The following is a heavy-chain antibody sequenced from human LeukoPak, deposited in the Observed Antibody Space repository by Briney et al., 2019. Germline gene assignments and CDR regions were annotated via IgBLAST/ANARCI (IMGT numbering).Heavy chain of an antibody. CDR3: AKDSTVYSSGWYDY. CDR2: ISGSGGST. D-gene: IGHD6-19*01. Sequence: GGSLRLSCAASGFTFSSYAMTWVRQAPGEGLEWVSAISGSGGSTYYADSVKGRFTISRDNSKNTLYLQMNSLRAEDTAVYYCAKDSTVYSSGWYDYWGQGTLVTVSS. J-gene: IGHJ4*02. V-gene: IGHV3-23*01. CDR1: GFTFSSYA.